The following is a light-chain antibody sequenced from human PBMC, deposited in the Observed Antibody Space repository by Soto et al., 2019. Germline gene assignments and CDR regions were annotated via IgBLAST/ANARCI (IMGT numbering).Light chain of an antibody. J-gene: IGKJ1*01. CDR2: KAS. CDR1: QSISNW. V-gene: IGKV1-5*03. Sequence: DIQMTQSPSTLPASVGDRVTIKCRASQSISNWLAWYQQKPGRAPNLLIYKASSLEVGVPSRFSGSGSGTEFTLTISSLQPDDFATYYCQQYYGYPWTFGQGTKVEVK. CDR3: QQYYGYPWT.